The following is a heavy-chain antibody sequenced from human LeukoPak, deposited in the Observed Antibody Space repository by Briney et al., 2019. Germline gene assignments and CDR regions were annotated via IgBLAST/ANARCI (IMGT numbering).Heavy chain of an antibody. CDR3: AKDYGFYTFDM. D-gene: IGHD4-17*01. Sequence: ASVKVSCKASGYTFTGYYMHWVRQAPGQGLEWMGWINPNSGDTDYAQKFQGRVTMTRDTPIATAYMELSGLTSDDSAVYYCAKDYGFYTFDMWGQGTMVTVSS. CDR2: INPNSGDT. J-gene: IGHJ3*02. CDR1: GYTFTGYY. V-gene: IGHV1-2*02.